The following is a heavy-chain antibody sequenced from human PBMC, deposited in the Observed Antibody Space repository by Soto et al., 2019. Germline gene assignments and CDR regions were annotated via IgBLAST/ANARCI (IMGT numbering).Heavy chain of an antibody. J-gene: IGHJ6*02. CDR1: GYTFTGYY. CDR2: INPNSGGT. CDR3: AISHMVWGVKILPSPDYYYYYGMDV. Sequence: ASVKVSCKASGYTFTGYYMHWVRQAPGQGLEWMGWINPNSGGTNYAQKFQGWVTMTRDTSISTAYMELSRLRSDDTAVYYCAISHMVWGVKILPSPDYYYYYGMDVRGQGTKVTVSS. D-gene: IGHD3-10*01. V-gene: IGHV1-2*04.